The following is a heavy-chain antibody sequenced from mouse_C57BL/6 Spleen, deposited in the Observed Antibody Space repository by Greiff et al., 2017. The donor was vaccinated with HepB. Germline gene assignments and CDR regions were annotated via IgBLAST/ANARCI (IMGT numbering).Heavy chain of an antibody. J-gene: IGHJ4*01. CDR3: ASPGAFDAMDY. Sequence: VQLQQSGPGLVKPSQSLSLTCSVTGYSITSGYYWNWIRQFPGNKLEWMGYISYDGSNNYNPSLKNRISITRDTSKNQFFLKLNSVTTEDTATYYCASPGAFDAMDYWGQGTSVTVSS. CDR2: ISYDGSN. V-gene: IGHV3-6*01. CDR1: GYSITSGYY.